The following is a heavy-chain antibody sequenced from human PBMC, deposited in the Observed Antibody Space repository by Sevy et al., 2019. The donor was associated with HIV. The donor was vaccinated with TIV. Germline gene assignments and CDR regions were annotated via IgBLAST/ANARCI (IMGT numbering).Heavy chain of an antibody. CDR1: GFTFISYA. J-gene: IGHJ4*02. V-gene: IGHV3-23*01. CDR3: AKEQLGGFY. Sequence: GGSLRLSCAASGFTFISYAMSWVRQAPGKGLEWVSSISAGGGCTYYADSVKGRFTISRDNSKNTLDLQMNRLRAEDTAVYYCAKEQLGGFYWGQGTLVTVSS. D-gene: IGHD3-16*01. CDR2: ISAGGGCT.